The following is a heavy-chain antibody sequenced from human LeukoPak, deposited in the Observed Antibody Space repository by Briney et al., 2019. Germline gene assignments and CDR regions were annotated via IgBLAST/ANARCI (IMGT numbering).Heavy chain of an antibody. J-gene: IGHJ4*02. D-gene: IGHD3-10*01. CDR1: GFTFSSYG. CDR2: IRYDGSNK. CDR3: ARDWGSGNSYYFDY. V-gene: IGHV3-33*01. Sequence: GGSLRLSCAASGFTFSSYGMHWVRQAPGKGLEWVAVIRYDGSNKYYEDSVKGRFTISRDNSKNTLYLQMNSLRAEDTAVYYCARDWGSGNSYYFDYWGQGTLVTVSS.